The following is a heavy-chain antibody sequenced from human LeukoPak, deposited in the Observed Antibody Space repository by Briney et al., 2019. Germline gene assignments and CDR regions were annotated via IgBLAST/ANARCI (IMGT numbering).Heavy chain of an antibody. Sequence: SETLSLTCTVSGGSISSGGYYWSWIRQHPGRALEWIGYIYYSGSTYYNPSLKSRVTISVDTSKNQFSLKLSSVTAADTAVYYCTTGNYYDSSGYYYRDAFDIWGQGTMVTVSS. CDR1: GGSISSGGYY. J-gene: IGHJ3*02. V-gene: IGHV4-31*03. CDR3: TTGNYYDSSGYYYRDAFDI. D-gene: IGHD3-22*01. CDR2: IYYSGST.